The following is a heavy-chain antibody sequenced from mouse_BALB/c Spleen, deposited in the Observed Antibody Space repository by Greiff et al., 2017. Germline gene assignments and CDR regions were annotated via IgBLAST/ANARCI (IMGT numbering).Heavy chain of an antibody. D-gene: IGHD2-1*01. Sequence: QVQLKQSGAELMKPGASVKISCKATGYTFSSYWIEWVKQRPGHGLEWIGEILPGSGSTNYNEKFKGKATFTADTSSNTAYMQLSSLTSEDSAVYYCARPGGNYDYAMDYWGQGTSVTVSS. J-gene: IGHJ4*01. CDR2: ILPGSGST. CDR3: ARPGGNYDYAMDY. V-gene: IGHV1-9*01. CDR1: GYTFSSYW.